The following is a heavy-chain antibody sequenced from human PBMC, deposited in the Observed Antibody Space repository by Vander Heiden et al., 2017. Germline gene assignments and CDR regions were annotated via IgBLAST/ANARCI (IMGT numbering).Heavy chain of an antibody. CDR2: ISYDGSNK. D-gene: IGHD5-12*01. CDR1: GFTFSSYA. CDR3: AIDRVATISVDY. J-gene: IGHJ4*02. Sequence: QVQLVESGGGVVQPGRSLRLSCAASGFTFSSYAMHWVRQAPGKGLEWVAVISYDGSNKYDADAVKGRFTISRDNFKKTLYLKINSMRAEDTAVYYCAIDRVATISVDYWGQGTLVTVSS. V-gene: IGHV3-30*01.